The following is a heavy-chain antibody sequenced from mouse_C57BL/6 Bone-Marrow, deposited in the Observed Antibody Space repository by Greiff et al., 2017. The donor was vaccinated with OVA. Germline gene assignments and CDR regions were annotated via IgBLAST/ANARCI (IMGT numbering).Heavy chain of an antibody. CDR3: ARGSYYDYDVFAY. Sequence: VQLQQSGPGLVQPSQSLSITCKVSGFSLTSYGVHWVRQSPGKGLEWLGVIWRGGSTDYNAAFISRLSISKDNSKSQVFFKMNSLQADDTAIYYCARGSYYDYDVFAYWGQGTLVTVSA. CDR1: GFSLTSYG. J-gene: IGHJ3*01. V-gene: IGHV2-2*01. D-gene: IGHD2-4*01. CDR2: IWRGGST.